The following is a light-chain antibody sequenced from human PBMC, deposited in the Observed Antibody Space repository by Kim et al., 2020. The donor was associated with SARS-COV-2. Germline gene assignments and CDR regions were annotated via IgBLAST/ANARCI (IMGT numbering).Light chain of an antibody. CDR2: DVS. V-gene: IGLV2-14*03. CDR3: SSYTSSSTQV. J-gene: IGLJ2*01. Sequence: GQSITISCTATSSVGGGYNYVCWYQQHPGNAPKLMIYDVSNRPSGVSNRFSGSNSGTTASLTISGLQAEDEADYYCSSYTSSSTQVFGGGTQLTVL. CDR1: SSVGGGYNY.